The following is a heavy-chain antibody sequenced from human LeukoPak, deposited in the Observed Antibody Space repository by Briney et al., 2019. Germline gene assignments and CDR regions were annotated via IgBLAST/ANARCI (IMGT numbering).Heavy chain of an antibody. CDR1: GGSISGRY. D-gene: IGHD2-15*01. V-gene: IGHV4-59*08. Sequence: SETLSLTCAVSGGSISGRYWSWIRQPPGKGLEWIGYIYYSGSTNYNPSLKSRVTISVDTSKNQFSLKLSSVTAADTAVYYCARQPGVVVAATDYYYGMDVWGQGTTVTVSS. CDR3: ARQPGVVVAATDYYYGMDV. CDR2: IYYSGST. J-gene: IGHJ6*02.